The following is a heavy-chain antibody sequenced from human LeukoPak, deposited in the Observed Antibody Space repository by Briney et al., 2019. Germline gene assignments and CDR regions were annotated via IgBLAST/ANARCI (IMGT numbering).Heavy chain of an antibody. J-gene: IGHJ4*02. Sequence: GGSLRLSCAASGFTFSSYGMHWVRQAPGKGLEWVAVISYDGSNKYYADSVKGRFTISRDNSKNTLYLQMNSLRAEDTAVYYCASLSSSNFDYWGQGTLVTVSS. D-gene: IGHD6-6*01. CDR2: ISYDGSNK. CDR1: GFTFSSYG. CDR3: ASLSSSNFDY. V-gene: IGHV3-30*03.